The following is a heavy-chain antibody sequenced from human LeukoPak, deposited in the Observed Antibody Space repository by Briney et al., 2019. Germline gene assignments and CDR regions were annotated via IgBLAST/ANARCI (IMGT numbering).Heavy chain of an antibody. D-gene: IGHD2-15*01. J-gene: IGHJ5*02. CDR2: IYPGDSVT. Sequence: GESLKISCKGSGYSFTSYRIGWVRQMPGKGLEWMGIIYPGDSVTRYSPSFQGQVTISADKSISTAYLQWSSLKASDTAMYYCARVDIVVVVAATRSYDWFDPWGQGTLVTVSS. CDR1: GYSFTSYR. CDR3: ARVDIVVVVAATRSYDWFDP. V-gene: IGHV5-51*01.